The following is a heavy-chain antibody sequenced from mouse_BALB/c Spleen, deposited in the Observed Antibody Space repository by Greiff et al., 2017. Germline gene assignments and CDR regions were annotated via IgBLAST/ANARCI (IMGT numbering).Heavy chain of an antibody. D-gene: IGHD1-1*01. CDR1: GYTFTSYW. CDR2: INPSTGYT. CDR3: AREVVGDY. J-gene: IGHJ2*01. V-gene: IGHV1-7*01. Sequence: QVQLKQSGAELAKPGASVKMSCKASGYTFTSYWMHWVKQRPGQGMEWIGYINPSTGYTEYNQKFKDKATLTADKSSSTAYMQLSSLTSEDSAVYYCAREVVGDYWGQGTTLTVSS.